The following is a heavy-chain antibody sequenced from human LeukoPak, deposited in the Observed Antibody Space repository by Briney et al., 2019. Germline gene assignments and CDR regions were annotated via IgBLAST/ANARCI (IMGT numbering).Heavy chain of an antibody. Sequence: GGSLRLSCAASGFTFSSYGMHWVRQAPGKGLEWVAVISYDGSNKYYADSVKGRFTISRDNSKNTLYLQMNSLRAEDTAMYYCAKDSGFLEWLLVHLDYWGQGTLVTVSS. CDR2: ISYDGSNK. V-gene: IGHV3-30*18. D-gene: IGHD3-3*01. CDR1: GFTFSSYG. CDR3: AKDSGFLEWLLVHLDY. J-gene: IGHJ4*02.